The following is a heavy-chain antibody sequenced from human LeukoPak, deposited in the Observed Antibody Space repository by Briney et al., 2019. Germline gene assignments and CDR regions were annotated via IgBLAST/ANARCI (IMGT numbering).Heavy chain of an antibody. D-gene: IGHD5-24*01. CDR3: ARGGRWLQSLYYYYGMDV. CDR1: GYTFTSYD. CDR2: MNPNSGNT. J-gene: IGHJ6*02. Sequence: ASVKVSCKASGYTFTSYDIHWVRQATGQGLEWIGWMNPNSGNTGYAQKFQGRVTMTRNTSISTAYMELSSLRSEDTAVYYCARGGRWLQSLYYYYGMDVWGQGTTVTVSS. V-gene: IGHV1-8*01.